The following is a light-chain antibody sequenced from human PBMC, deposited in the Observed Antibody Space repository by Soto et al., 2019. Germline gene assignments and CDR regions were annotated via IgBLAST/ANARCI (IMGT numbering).Light chain of an antibody. J-gene: IGLJ3*02. V-gene: IGLV2-14*01. CDR3: ISYTSNSTLEV. Sequence: QSALTQPASVSGSPGQSITISCTGTSSDVGGYNYVSWYQQHPGKAPKLMIYDVSNRPSGVSNRFSGSKSGNTASLTISGLQAEDEADYYCISYTSNSTLEVFGGGTKLTVL. CDR1: SSDVGGYNY. CDR2: DVS.